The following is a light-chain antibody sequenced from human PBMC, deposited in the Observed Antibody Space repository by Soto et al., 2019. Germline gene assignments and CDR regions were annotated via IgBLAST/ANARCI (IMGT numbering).Light chain of an antibody. CDR2: DAS. Sequence: EIVMTQSPATLSVSPGERATLSCRASQSVSSNLAWYQQKPGQAPSLLIYDASTRATGTPARFSGSESGTEFTLTISSLQSEDFAIYYCQQYNNWPPWTFGQGTKV. V-gene: IGKV3D-15*01. CDR3: QQYNNWPPWT. CDR1: QSVSSN. J-gene: IGKJ1*01.